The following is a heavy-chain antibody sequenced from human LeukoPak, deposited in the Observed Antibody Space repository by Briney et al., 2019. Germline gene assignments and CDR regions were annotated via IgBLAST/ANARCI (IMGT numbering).Heavy chain of an antibody. CDR2: ISYDGSNQ. CDR1: GFTFSSYV. Sequence: PGGSLRLSCAASGFTFSSYVMHWVRQAPGKGLEWVAVISYDGSNQYYADSVKGRFTISRNNSKNTLFLQMNSLRAEDTAVYYCARDRPIFGVIIGDYWGQGTLVTVSS. V-gene: IGHV3-30-3*01. CDR3: ARDRPIFGVIIGDY. D-gene: IGHD3-3*01. J-gene: IGHJ4*02.